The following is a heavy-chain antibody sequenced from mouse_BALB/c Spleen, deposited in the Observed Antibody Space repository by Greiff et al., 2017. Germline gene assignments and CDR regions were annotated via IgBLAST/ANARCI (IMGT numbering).Heavy chain of an antibody. J-gene: IGHJ2*01. V-gene: IGHV5-6*01. CDR1: GFTFSSYG. CDR3: ASLGDY. D-gene: IGHD3-3*01. CDR2: ISSGGSYT. Sequence: EVQVVESGGDLVKPGGSLKLSCAASGFTFSSYGMSWVRQTPDKRLEWVATISSGGSYTYYPDSVKGRFTISRDNAKNTLYLQMSSLKSEDTAMYYCASLGDYWGRGTTLTVSS.